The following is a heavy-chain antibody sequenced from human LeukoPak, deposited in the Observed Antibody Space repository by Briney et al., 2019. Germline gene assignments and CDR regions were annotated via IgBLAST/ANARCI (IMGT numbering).Heavy chain of an antibody. CDR1: GGTFSSYA. J-gene: IGHJ3*02. CDR2: IIPIFGTA. V-gene: IGHV1-69*13. Sequence: SVKVSCKASGGTFSSYAISWVRQAPGQGLEWMGGIIPIFGTANYAQKFQGRVTITADESTSTAYMELSSLRSEDTAVYYCARDDVGYCSSTSCYQRAFDIWGQGTMVTVSS. D-gene: IGHD2-2*01. CDR3: ARDDVGYCSSTSCYQRAFDI.